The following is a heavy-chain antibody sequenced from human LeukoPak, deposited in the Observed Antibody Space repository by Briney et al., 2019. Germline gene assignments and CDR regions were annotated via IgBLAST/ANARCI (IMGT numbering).Heavy chain of an antibody. V-gene: IGHV4-30-2*01. CDR2: IYHSGST. D-gene: IGHD2-21*02. CDR1: GGSISSGGYS. Sequence: SQTLSLTCAVSGGSISSGGYSWSWIRQPPGKGLEWIGYIYHSGSTYYNPSLKSRVTISVDRSKNQFSLKLSSVTAADTAVYYCASCGGDCYRGIDYWGQGTLVTVSS. CDR3: ASCGGDCYRGIDY. J-gene: IGHJ4*02.